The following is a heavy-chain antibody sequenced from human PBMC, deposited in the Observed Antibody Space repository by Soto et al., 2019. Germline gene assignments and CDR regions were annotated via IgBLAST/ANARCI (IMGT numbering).Heavy chain of an antibody. V-gene: IGHV1-69*02. D-gene: IGHD6-19*01. Sequence: QVQLVQSGAEVKKPGSSVKVSCKASGGTFSSYTISWVRQAPGQGLEWMGRIIPILGIANYAQKFQGRVTITADKSTSTAYMQLSSLRPEDTAVYYCARGVAGHDYWGQGTLVTVSS. J-gene: IGHJ4*02. CDR3: ARGVAGHDY. CDR2: IIPILGIA. CDR1: GGTFSSYT.